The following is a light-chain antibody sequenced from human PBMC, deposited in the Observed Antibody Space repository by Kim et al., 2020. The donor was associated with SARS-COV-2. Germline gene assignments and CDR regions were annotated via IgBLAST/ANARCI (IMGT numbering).Light chain of an antibody. J-gene: IGLJ1*01. CDR1: AGDVSGHNA. CDR2: DDT. V-gene: IGLV2-14*04. Sequence: PDTISCTGTAGDVSGHNAVSWYQQYPGKVPKLMIYDDTNRPSGVSSRFSGSKSGNTASLTISGLQAEDEADYYCCSYRTSSTYVFGSGTKVTVL. CDR3: CSYRTSSTYV.